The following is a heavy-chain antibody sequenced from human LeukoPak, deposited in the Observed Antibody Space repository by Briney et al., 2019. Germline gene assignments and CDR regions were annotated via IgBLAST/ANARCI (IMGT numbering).Heavy chain of an antibody. CDR2: IKSKTDGGTT. Sequence: GGSLRLSCVASGFTFSTHAMSWVRQAPGKGLEWVGRIKSKTDGGTTDYAAPVKGRFTISRDDSKSTLYLQMNSLKTEDTAVYYCTTDGSWNDEEGAPFDYWGQGTLVTVSS. J-gene: IGHJ4*02. D-gene: IGHD1-1*01. CDR1: GFTFSTHA. V-gene: IGHV3-15*01. CDR3: TTDGSWNDEEGAPFDY.